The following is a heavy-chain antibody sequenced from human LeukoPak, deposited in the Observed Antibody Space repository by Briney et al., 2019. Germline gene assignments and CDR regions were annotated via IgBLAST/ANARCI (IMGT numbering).Heavy chain of an antibody. CDR1: GFTFSSYA. J-gene: IGHJ4*02. CDR3: AKVWGSYRFFDY. CDR2: ISGSGGST. V-gene: IGHV3-23*01. D-gene: IGHD3-16*02. Sequence: GGSLRLSCADSGFTFSSYAMSWVRQAPGKGLEWVSAISGSGGSTYYADSVKGRFTISRDNSKNTLYLQMNSLRAEDTAVYYCAKVWGSYRFFDYSGQGTLVTVSS.